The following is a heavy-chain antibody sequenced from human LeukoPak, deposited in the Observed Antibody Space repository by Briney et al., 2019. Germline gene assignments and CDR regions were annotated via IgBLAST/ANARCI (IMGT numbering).Heavy chain of an antibody. CDR2: IKSKTDGGTT. D-gene: IGHD6-19*01. CDR3: TPSIAVAGSLDY. Sequence: GGSLRLSCAASGFTFSNVWMSWVRQAPGKGLEWVGRIKSKTDGGTTDYAAPVKGRLTISRDDSKNTLNLQMNSLKTEDTAVYYCTPSIAVAGSLDYWGQGTLVTVSS. V-gene: IGHV3-15*01. CDR1: GFTFSNVW. J-gene: IGHJ4*02.